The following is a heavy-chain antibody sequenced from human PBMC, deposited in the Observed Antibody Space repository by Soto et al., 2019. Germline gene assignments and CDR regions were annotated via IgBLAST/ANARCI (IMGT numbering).Heavy chain of an antibody. CDR1: GFTFSSYG. D-gene: IGHD3-16*01. J-gene: IGHJ6*02. Sequence: QVQLVESGGGVVQPGRSLRLSCAASGFTFSSYGMHWVRQAPGKGLEWVAVISYDGSNKYYADSVKGRFTISRDNSKNTLYLQMNSLRAEDTAVYYCATPPVITTAGVMDVWGQGTTVTVSS. V-gene: IGHV3-30*03. CDR3: ATPPVITTAGVMDV. CDR2: ISYDGSNK.